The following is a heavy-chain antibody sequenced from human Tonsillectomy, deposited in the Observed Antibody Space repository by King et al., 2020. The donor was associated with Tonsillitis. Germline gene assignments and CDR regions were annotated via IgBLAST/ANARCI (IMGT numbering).Heavy chain of an antibody. CDR3: ARGGPAAGKLDY. Sequence: VQLQESGPGLVKPSGTLSLTCAVSGDSISSTNWWSWVRQPPGKGLEWIGEISHSGSTNYNPSLKSRVTISVDKSKNQFALNLISVTAADTAVYFCARGGPAAGKLDYWGQGTLVTVSS. V-gene: IGHV4-4*02. CDR1: GDSISSTNW. D-gene: IGHD6-13*01. CDR2: ISHSGST. J-gene: IGHJ4*02.